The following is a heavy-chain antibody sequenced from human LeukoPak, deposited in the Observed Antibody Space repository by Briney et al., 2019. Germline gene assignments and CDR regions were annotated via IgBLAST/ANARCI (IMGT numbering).Heavy chain of an antibody. CDR1: GGSISSYY. J-gene: IGHJ4*02. D-gene: IGHD3-22*01. Sequence: SETLSLTCIVSGGSISSYYWSWIRQPPGKGLEWIGYIYYSGSTNYNPSLKSRVTISVDTSKNQFSLKLSSVTAADTAVYYCAREYYYDSSGYFPFDYWGQGTLVTVSS. V-gene: IGHV4-59*01. CDR3: AREYYYDSSGYFPFDY. CDR2: IYYSGST.